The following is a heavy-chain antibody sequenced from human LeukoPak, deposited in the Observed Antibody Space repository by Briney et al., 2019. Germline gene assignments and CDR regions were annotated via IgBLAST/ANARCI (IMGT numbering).Heavy chain of an antibody. D-gene: IGHD6-13*01. Sequence: PGGSLRLSCAASGFTFSSYAMHWVRQAPGTGLEWVAVISYEGSNKYNADSVKGRFTISRDNSKNTLYLQMNSLRAEDTAVYYCARDREQLGSFDYWGQGTLVTVSS. CDR3: ARDREQLGSFDY. V-gene: IGHV3-30-3*01. CDR2: ISYEGSNK. CDR1: GFTFSSYA. J-gene: IGHJ4*02.